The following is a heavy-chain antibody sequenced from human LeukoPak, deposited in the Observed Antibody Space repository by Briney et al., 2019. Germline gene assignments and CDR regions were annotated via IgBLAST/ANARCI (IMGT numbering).Heavy chain of an antibody. CDR3: ARDVYYYGSGSYFLDY. Sequence: SETLSLTCTVSGVSISSYYWSWIRQPAGKGLESIGRIHTSGSTNYNPSLKSRVTMSVDTSKNQFSLKLSSVTAADTAVYYCARDVYYYGSGSYFLDYWGQGTLVTVSS. D-gene: IGHD3-10*01. V-gene: IGHV4-4*07. CDR2: IHTSGST. CDR1: GVSISSYY. J-gene: IGHJ4*02.